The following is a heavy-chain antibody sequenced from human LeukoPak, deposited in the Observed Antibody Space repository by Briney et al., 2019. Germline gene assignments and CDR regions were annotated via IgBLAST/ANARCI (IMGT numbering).Heavy chain of an antibody. V-gene: IGHV3-30*18. D-gene: IGHD2-2*01. CDR2: ISYDGSNK. CDR3: AKVPKPGIARLGPAATVY. Sequence: GGSLRLSCAASGFTFSSYGMHWVRQAPGKGLEWVAVISYDGSNKYYADSVKGRFTISRDNSKNTLYLQMNSLRAEDTAVYYCAKVPKPGIARLGPAATVYWGQGTLVTVSS. J-gene: IGHJ4*02. CDR1: GFTFSSYG.